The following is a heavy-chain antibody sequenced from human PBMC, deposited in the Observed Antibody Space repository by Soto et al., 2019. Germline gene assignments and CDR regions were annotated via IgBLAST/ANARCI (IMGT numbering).Heavy chain of an antibody. CDR2: IIPIFGTA. V-gene: IGHV1-69*01. CDR1: GGTFSSYA. CDR3: ARAQGDYYDIRGYCPAYYYYGTAV. J-gene: IGHJ6*01. Sequence: QVQLVQSGAEVKTPGSSVKVSCKASGGTFSSYAISWVRQAPGKGLEWMGWIIPIFGTAQYAQKLQGRVTITAAECTGRAYRELSSLRAEDTAVYDCARAQGDYYDIRGYCPAYYYYGTAVCGRGTALTVSS. D-gene: IGHD3-22*01.